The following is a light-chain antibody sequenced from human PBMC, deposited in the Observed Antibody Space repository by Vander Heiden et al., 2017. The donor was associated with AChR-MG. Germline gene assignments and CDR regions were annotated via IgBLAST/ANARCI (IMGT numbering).Light chain of an antibody. CDR2: DDS. CDR3: QVWDRNGYLLEVV. V-gene: IGLV3-21*03. Sequence: SYVLTQAPSVSMAPGKTGSITCGGNNIGSKSVHWYQQRPGQAPVLVVYDDSDRPSGIPERFSGSKSGNTATLIISRVEAGDEADYYCQVWDRNGYLLEVVFGGGTKLTGL. J-gene: IGLJ3*02. CDR1: NIGSKS.